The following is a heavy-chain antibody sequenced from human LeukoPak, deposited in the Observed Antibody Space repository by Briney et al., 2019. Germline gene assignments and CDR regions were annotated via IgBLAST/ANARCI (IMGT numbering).Heavy chain of an antibody. J-gene: IGHJ3*02. CDR3: AREDPGHWSRRAFDI. Sequence: GGSLRLFCAASGLTDSSNYMRGVRQAPGKGLEWVSVIYGGGSTYYADSVKGRFTISRDNSKNTLYLQMNSLSAEDTAVYYCAREDPGHWSRRAFDIWGQGTVVTVTS. D-gene: IGHD2-8*02. CDR1: GLTDSSNY. V-gene: IGHV3-53*01. CDR2: IYGGGST.